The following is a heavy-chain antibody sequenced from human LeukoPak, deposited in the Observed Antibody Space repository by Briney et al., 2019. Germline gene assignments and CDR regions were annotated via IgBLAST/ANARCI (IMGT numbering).Heavy chain of an antibody. CDR2: INHSGNT. CDR1: GGSFNPSY. Sequence: SETLSLTCAVYGGSFNPSYWNWIRQSPGKGLEWIGEINHSGNTNYNPSLKSRVTISVDTSNNQFSLKLISLPAPDTPLYSCARGPASGSLFAWFDSWGQGILVTVSS. V-gene: IGHV4-34*01. CDR3: ARGPASGSLFAWFDS. J-gene: IGHJ5*01. D-gene: IGHD3-10*01.